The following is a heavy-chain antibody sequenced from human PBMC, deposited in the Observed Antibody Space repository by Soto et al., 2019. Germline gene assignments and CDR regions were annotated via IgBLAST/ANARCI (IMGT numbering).Heavy chain of an antibody. CDR1: GFTFSSYA. Sequence: VQLLECGGGLVQPGGSLRLSCAASGFTFSSYAMSWVRQAPGKGLEWVSAISGSGGSTYYADSVKGRFTIARDNSKNTLYLLMNSLRAEDTAVYYCAKDGVDLWSGVKVGDDFDVWGQGTMVTVSS. CDR3: AKDGVDLWSGVKVGDDFDV. CDR2: ISGSGGST. D-gene: IGHD3-3*01. V-gene: IGHV3-23*01. J-gene: IGHJ3*01.